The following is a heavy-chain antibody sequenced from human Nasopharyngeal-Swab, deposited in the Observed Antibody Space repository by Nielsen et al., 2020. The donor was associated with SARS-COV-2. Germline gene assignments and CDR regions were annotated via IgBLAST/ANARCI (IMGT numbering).Heavy chain of an antibody. CDR1: GGSISSSSYY. D-gene: IGHD4-11*01. Sequence: GSLRLSCTVSGGSISSSSYYWGWIRQPPGKGLEWIGSIYYSGSTYYNPSLKSRVTISVDTSKNQFSLKLSSVTAADTAVYYCARGEDYSNYVGMDVWGQGTTVTVS. J-gene: IGHJ6*02. CDR2: IYYSGST. CDR3: ARGEDYSNYVGMDV. V-gene: IGHV4-39*01.